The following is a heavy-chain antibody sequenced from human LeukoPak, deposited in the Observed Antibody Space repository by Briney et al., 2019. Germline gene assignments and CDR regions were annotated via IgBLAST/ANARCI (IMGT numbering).Heavy chain of an antibody. V-gene: IGHV4-34*01. CDR2: INHSGST. D-gene: IGHD5-18*01. CDR3: ARTRLWPTGTFDY. J-gene: IGHJ4*02. CDR1: GESFSGYY. Sequence: SETLSLTCAVYGESFSGYYWSWIRKPPGKGLEWIGEINHSGSTNYNPSLKSRVTISVDTSKNQFFLKVNSVTAADTAVYYCARTRLWPTGTFDYWGQGTLVTVSS.